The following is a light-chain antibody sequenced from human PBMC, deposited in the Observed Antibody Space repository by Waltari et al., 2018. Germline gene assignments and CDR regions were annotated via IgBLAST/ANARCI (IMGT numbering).Light chain of an antibody. V-gene: IGLV3-19*01. J-gene: IGLJ2*01. CDR1: SLRSYY. CDR2: GKN. CDR3: NSRDSRSNVV. Sequence: SSELTQDPAVSVALGQTVRITCQGDSLRSYYASWYQQKPGQAPVLVIYGKNNRPSGIPDRFSGSSSGNTASLTITGAQAEDEADYYRNSRDSRSNVVFGGGTKLTVL.